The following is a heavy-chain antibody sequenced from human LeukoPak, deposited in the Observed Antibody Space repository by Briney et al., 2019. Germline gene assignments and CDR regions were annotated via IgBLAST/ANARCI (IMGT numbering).Heavy chain of an antibody. CDR1: GGSFNDYY. V-gene: IGHV4-34*01. J-gene: IGHJ4*02. D-gene: IGHD6-13*01. CDR2: INHSGST. Sequence: PSETLSLTCALYGGSFNDYYWSWIRQPPGKGLEWIGEINHSGSTNYNPSLKSRATISVDTSKNQFSLKLSSVTAADTAVYYCARDFAAAAGFDYWGQGTLVTVSS. CDR3: ARDFAAAAGFDY.